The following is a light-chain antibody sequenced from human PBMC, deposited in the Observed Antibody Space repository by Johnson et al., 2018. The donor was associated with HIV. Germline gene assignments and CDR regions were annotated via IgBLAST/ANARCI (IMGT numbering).Light chain of an antibody. CDR3: RTWDSSLSAYV. Sequence: HSVLTQPPSVSAAPGQKVTISCSGSSSNIGRNYVSWYQQLPGTAPKLLIFDNNKRPSGIPDRFSASKSGTSATLGIPGLQPGDEADYYCRTWDSSLSAYVFGAGTKVTVL. CDR2: DNN. V-gene: IGLV1-51*01. J-gene: IGLJ1*01. CDR1: SSNIGRNY.